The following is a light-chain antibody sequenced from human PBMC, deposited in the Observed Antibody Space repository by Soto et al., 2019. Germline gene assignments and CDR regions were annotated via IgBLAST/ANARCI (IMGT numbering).Light chain of an antibody. CDR3: QQYGSSSWT. J-gene: IGKJ1*01. CDR2: GAS. CDR1: QSVSSN. V-gene: IGKV3-15*01. Sequence: EIVMTQSPATLSVSPGESATLSCRASQSVSSNLAWYQQKPGQAPRLLIYGASTRATGIPARFIGSGSGTDFTLTISRLETEDFAVYYCQQYGSSSWTFGQGTKVDIK.